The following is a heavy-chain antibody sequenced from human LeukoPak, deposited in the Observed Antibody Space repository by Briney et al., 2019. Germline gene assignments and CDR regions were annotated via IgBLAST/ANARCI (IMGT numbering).Heavy chain of an antibody. CDR1: GFTFSSYS. CDR2: ISSSRSII. J-gene: IGHJ5*02. V-gene: IGHV3-48*01. Sequence: PGGSLRLSCAASGFTFSSYSMNWVRQAPGKGLEWVSHISSSRSIIYYADSVKGRFTISRDNAKNSLYLQMNSLRAEDTAVYYCARPTARLGWFDPWGQGTLVTVSS. D-gene: IGHD6-6*01. CDR3: ARPTARLGWFDP.